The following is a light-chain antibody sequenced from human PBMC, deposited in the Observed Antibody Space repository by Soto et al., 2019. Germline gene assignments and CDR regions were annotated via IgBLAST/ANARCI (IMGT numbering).Light chain of an antibody. CDR3: CSYAGSRNWV. V-gene: IGLV2-23*01. Sequence: QSALTQPASVSGSPGQSITISCTGTTSDVGSYNLVSWYQHHPGRAPKLIIYEDNKRPSGVSDRFSGSKSDNTASLTISGLQAEDEADYYCCSYAGSRNWVFGGGTKLTVL. J-gene: IGLJ3*02. CDR1: TSDVGSYNL. CDR2: EDN.